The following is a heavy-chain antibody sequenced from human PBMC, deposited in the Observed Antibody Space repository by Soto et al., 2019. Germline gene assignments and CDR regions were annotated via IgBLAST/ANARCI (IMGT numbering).Heavy chain of an antibody. J-gene: IGHJ6*02. CDR3: ASDGMGVVVVVAAFYYYGMDV. CDR2: ISAYNGNT. D-gene: IGHD2-15*01. V-gene: IGHV1-18*01. Sequence: QVQLVQSGAEVKKPGASVKVSCKASGYTFTSYGISWVRQAPGQGLEWMGWISAYNGNTNYAQKLQGRVTMTTDTSTSTAYMELRSLRSDDTAVYYCASDGMGVVVVVAAFYYYGMDVWGQGTTVTVSS. CDR1: GYTFTSYG.